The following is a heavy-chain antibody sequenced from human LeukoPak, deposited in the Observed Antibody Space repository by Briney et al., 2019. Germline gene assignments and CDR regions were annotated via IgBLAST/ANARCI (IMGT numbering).Heavy chain of an antibody. J-gene: IGHJ4*02. D-gene: IGHD6-19*01. CDR2: INHSGST. CDR1: GGSFSGYY. Sequence: PSETLSLTCAVYGGSFSGYYWSWIRQPPGKGLEWIGEINHSGSTNYNPSLKSRVTISVDTSKNQFSLKLSPVTAADTAVYYCARGSSHSSGWYGYWGQGTLVTVSS. CDR3: ARGSSHSSGWYGY. V-gene: IGHV4-34*01.